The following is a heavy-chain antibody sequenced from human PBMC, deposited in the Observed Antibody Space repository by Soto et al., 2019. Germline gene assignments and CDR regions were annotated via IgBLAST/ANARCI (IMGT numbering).Heavy chain of an antibody. CDR2: ISSSGTTI. CDR1: GFTFSDYY. D-gene: IGHD3-16*02. CDR3: AKGYVWGSYRPSMDV. V-gene: IGHV3-11*01. Sequence: QGQLGESGGGLAKPGGSLRLSCAASGFTFSDYYMSWIRQAPGKGLEWVSYISSSGTTIYYADSVKGRFTISRDNARNSLFLQMNGLRAEDTAVYYCAKGYVWGSYRPSMDVWGHGTTVTVSS. J-gene: IGHJ6*02.